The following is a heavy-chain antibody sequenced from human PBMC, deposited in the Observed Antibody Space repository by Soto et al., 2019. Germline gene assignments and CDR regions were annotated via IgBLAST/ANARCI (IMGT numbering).Heavy chain of an antibody. CDR2: ISRSSTGI. CDR3: ARAVTWGLDV. J-gene: IGHJ6*02. D-gene: IGHD3-10*01. Sequence: EVQLVESGGGLVQPGGSLRLSCAASGFTFSLYSMSWVRQAPGKGLEWVSYISRSSTGIHYADSVKGRFTLSRDDATNSMHLQMNSLRDGHTAVYYCARAVTWGLDVWGQGTTVSISS. V-gene: IGHV3-48*02. CDR1: GFTFSLYS.